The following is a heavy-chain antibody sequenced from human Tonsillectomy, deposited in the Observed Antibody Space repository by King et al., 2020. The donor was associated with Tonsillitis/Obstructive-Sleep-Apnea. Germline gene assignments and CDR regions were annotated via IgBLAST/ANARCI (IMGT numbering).Heavy chain of an antibody. CDR2: ISYVGSNK. V-gene: IGHV3-30*04. Sequence: VQLVESGGGVVQPGRSLRLSCAASGFTFSSDAMHWVRQATGKGMEWGAVISYVGSNKYYADCVKGRFTISRDNSKNTLYLQMNSLRAEDTAVYYCARAGADGGFDYWGQGTLVTVSS. CDR1: GFTFSSDA. CDR3: ARAGADGGFDY. J-gene: IGHJ4*02. D-gene: IGHD3-16*01.